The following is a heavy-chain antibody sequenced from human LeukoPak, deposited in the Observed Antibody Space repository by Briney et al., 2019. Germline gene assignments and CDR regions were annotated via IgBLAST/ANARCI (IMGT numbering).Heavy chain of an antibody. V-gene: IGHV1-2*02. CDR1: GYTFTGYY. J-gene: IGHJ5*02. CDR3: ARLYSSSWYGGNWFDP. CDR2: INPNSGGT. D-gene: IGHD6-13*01. Sequence: ASVKVSCKASGYTFTGYYMHWVRQAPGQGLEWMGWINPNSGGTNYAQKFQGRVTMTRDTSTSTAYMELSRLRSDDTAVYYCARLYSSSWYGGNWFDPWGQGTLVTVSS.